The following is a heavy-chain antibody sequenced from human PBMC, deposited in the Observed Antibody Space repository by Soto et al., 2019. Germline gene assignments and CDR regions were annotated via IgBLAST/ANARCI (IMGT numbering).Heavy chain of an antibody. CDR2: ISGSSQTI. J-gene: IGHJ4*02. Sequence: GGSLRLSCAASGFIFNTYSMNWVRQAPGKGLEWVSYISGSSQTIFYADSVRGRFTISRDNANNSTYLQMVSLRDEDTAVYYCARTLSWQRGPFDSWGQGTLVTVSS. CDR3: ARTLSWQRGPFDS. CDR1: GFIFNTYS. D-gene: IGHD2-15*01. V-gene: IGHV3-48*02.